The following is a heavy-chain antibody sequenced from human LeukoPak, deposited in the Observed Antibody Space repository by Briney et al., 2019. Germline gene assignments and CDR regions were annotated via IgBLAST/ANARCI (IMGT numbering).Heavy chain of an antibody. V-gene: IGHV3-7*01. D-gene: IGHD4-17*01. CDR1: GFTFSSYW. CDR2: IKQDGSEK. Sequence: PGGSLRLSCAASGFTFSSYWMSWVRQAPGKGLEWVANIKQDGSEKYYVDSVKGRFTISRDSAKDSLYLQMNSLRAEDTAVYYCARVYGDTTYDYWGQGTLVTVSS. J-gene: IGHJ4*02. CDR3: ARVYGDTTYDY.